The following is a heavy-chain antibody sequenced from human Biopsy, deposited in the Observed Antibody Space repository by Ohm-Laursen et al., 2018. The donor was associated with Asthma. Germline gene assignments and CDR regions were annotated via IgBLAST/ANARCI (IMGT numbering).Heavy chain of an antibody. CDR1: GYTFNSAG. Sequence: SVKVSCKPSGYTFNSAGITWVRQAPGQGLEWMGWISVYNGNTKVAQKLQDRVTMITDTSTSTAYMELRSLRSDDTAVYFCARAVDYSHYYGIDVWGQGTTVTVTS. D-gene: IGHD3-10*01. CDR3: ARAVDYSHYYGIDV. J-gene: IGHJ6*02. V-gene: IGHV1-18*01. CDR2: ISVYNGNT.